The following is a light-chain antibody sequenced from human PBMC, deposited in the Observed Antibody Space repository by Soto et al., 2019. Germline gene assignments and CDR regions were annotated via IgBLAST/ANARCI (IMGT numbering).Light chain of an antibody. Sequence: QSALTQPPSASGSPGQSVTISCTGTSSDVGGYNYVSWYQQHPGKAPKLMIYEVSKRPSGVPDRFSGSKSGNTASLTVSGLQAADEALYYCSSYARTNTYVFGTGTNVTVL. CDR1: SSDVGGYNY. J-gene: IGLJ1*01. CDR2: EVS. CDR3: SSYARTNTYV. V-gene: IGLV2-8*01.